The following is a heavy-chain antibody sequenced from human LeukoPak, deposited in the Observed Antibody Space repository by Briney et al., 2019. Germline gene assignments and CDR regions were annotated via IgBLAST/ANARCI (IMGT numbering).Heavy chain of an antibody. CDR3: ARSGLRSYYDSTDHFDY. Sequence: PSETLSLTCTVSDGSVSSGNYYWNWIRQPPGKGLEWIGYIYYSGTTNYNPSLKRRVTISVDTSKNQFSLKLSSVTAADTAVYYCARSGLRSYYDSTDHFDYWGQGTRVTASS. CDR1: DGSVSSGNYY. V-gene: IGHV4-61*01. J-gene: IGHJ4*02. D-gene: IGHD3-22*01. CDR2: IYYSGTT.